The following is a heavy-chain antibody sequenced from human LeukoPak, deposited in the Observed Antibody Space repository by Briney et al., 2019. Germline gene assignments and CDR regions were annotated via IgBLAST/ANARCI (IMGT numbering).Heavy chain of an antibody. V-gene: IGHV3-53*01. J-gene: IGHJ4*02. CDR1: GFTVSTNY. CDR2: IYSGGNT. Sequence: PGGSLRLSCAASGFTVSTNYMNWVRQAPGKGLEWVSVIYSGGNTFYADSVKGRFTISRDNSENTLFLQMNSLRAEDTAVYYCATYSGTYRDHWGQGTPVTVSS. CDR3: ATYSGTYRDH. D-gene: IGHD1-26*01.